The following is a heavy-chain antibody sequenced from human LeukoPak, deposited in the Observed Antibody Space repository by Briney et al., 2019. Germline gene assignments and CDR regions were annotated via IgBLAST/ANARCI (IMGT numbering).Heavy chain of an antibody. J-gene: IGHJ6*02. V-gene: IGHV3-23*01. CDR2: ISGSGGST. CDR1: GFTFSSYA. CDR3: ARDPSRAYGMDV. Sequence: GGSLRLSCAASGFTFSSYAMSWVRQAPGKGLEWVSAISGSGGSTYYADSVKGRFTISRDNSKNTLYLQMNSLRAEDTAVYYCARDPSRAYGMDVWGQGTTVTVSS.